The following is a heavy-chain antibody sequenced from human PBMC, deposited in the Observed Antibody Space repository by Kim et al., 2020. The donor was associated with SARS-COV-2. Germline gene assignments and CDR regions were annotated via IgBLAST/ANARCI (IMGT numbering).Heavy chain of an antibody. D-gene: IGHD6-13*01. J-gene: IGHJ5*02. Sequence: GGSLRLSCAASGFTFSSYGMHWVRQAPGKGLEGVAVIWYDGSNKYYADSVKGRFTISRDNSKNTLYLQMNSLRAEDTAVYYCAKDPGIAAAVGYWFDPWGQGTLVTVSS. CDR1: GFTFSSYG. V-gene: IGHV3-33*06. CDR2: IWYDGSNK. CDR3: AKDPGIAAAVGYWFDP.